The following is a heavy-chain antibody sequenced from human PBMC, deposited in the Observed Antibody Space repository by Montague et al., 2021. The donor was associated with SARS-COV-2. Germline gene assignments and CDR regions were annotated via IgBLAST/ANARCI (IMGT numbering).Heavy chain of an antibody. V-gene: IGHV4-59*01. J-gene: IGHJ4*02. CDR1: GGSISSYS. D-gene: IGHD6-19*01. Sequence: SETLSLTCTVSGGSISSYSWSWIRQPPGKGLEWIGYIYYSGSTTYNPSLKSRVTLSVDSSENLFSLKLNSVAAADTAVYYCARTLPVAGFDYWGQGTLVTVSS. CDR2: IYYSGST. CDR3: ARTLPVAGFDY.